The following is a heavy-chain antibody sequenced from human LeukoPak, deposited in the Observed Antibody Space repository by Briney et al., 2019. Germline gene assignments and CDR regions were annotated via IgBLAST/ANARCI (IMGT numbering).Heavy chain of an antibody. CDR3: ARETYGDSADY. V-gene: IGHV1-69*05. D-gene: IGHD4-17*01. Sequence: GSSVKVSCKASGGTFSSYAISWVRQAPGQGLEWMGGIIPIFGTANYAQKFQGRVTMTTDTSTSTAYVELRSLRSDDTAVYYCARETYGDSADYWGQGTLVTVSS. CDR2: IIPIFGTA. J-gene: IGHJ4*02. CDR1: GGTFSSYA.